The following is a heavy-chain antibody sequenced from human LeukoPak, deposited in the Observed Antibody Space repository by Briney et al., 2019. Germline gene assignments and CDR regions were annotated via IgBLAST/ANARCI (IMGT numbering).Heavy chain of an antibody. J-gene: IGHJ4*02. D-gene: IGHD6-19*01. Sequence: ASVKVSCKASGYTFTTDDINWVRQASGRGLEWMGFISPGTGKTRYPQKFQSRVTMTRDTSINTVYMELSSLRSEDTAIYYCARVFGQWLAVDWGQGTPVTVSS. V-gene: IGHV1-8*01. CDR3: ARVFGQWLAVD. CDR2: ISPGTGKT. CDR1: GYTFTTDD.